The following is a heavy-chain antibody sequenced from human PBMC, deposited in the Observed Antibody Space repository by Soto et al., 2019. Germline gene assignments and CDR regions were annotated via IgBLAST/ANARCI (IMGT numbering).Heavy chain of an antibody. J-gene: IGHJ4*02. D-gene: IGHD6-6*01. Sequence: ASVKVSCKASGYTFTAYFMHWVRQAPGQGLEWMGIIHPRGGSTNYAQRFQGRVAMTWDTSTSTVYMELSSLRSDDTAVYYCARAPYSSSSFCFDYWGPRTPVTVSS. CDR2: IHPRGGST. CDR1: GYTFTAYF. CDR3: ARAPYSSSSFCFDY. V-gene: IGHV1-46*01.